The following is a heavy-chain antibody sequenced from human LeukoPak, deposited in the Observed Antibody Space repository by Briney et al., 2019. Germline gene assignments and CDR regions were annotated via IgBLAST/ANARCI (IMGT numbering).Heavy chain of an antibody. J-gene: IGHJ4*02. CDR3: ARRSPIAATGTRRLED. V-gene: IGHV3-53*01. Sequence: GGSLRPSCAASGFTVSSNHMSWVRQAPGKGLEWVSIIYSGGGTYYADSVRGRFTISRDNSKNTLYHQMNSLRAEDTAVYYCARRSPIAATGTRRLEDWGQGTLVTVSS. D-gene: IGHD6-13*01. CDR2: IYSGGGT. CDR1: GFTVSSNH.